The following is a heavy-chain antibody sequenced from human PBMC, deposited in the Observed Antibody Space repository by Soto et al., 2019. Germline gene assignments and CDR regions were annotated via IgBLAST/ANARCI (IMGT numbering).Heavy chain of an antibody. Sequence: SETLSLTCAVYGGSFSGYYWSWIRQPPGKGLEWIGEINHSGSTNYNPSLKSRVTISVDTSKNQFSLKLSSVTAADTSVYYCASGAAGTYLDYWGQGTLVTFSS. J-gene: IGHJ4*02. D-gene: IGHD6-13*01. CDR2: INHSGST. CDR1: GGSFSGYY. V-gene: IGHV4-34*01. CDR3: ASGAAGTYLDY.